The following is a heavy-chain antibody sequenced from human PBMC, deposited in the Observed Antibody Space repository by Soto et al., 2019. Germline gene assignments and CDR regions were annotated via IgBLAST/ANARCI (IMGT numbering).Heavy chain of an antibody. CDR2: IYPGDSDT. V-gene: IGHV5-51*01. Sequence: XESLKISWQCSGNSFTGYWIGLVLQMPGKGLEWMGIIYPGDSDTKYSPSYQGRVTISADTSIDTAYLQWNSLEASDTAMYYCARQYYDFWSGYYTGSSYFDLWGRGTLVTVSS. J-gene: IGHJ2*01. D-gene: IGHD3-3*01. CDR3: ARQYYDFWSGYYTGSSYFDL. CDR1: GNSFTGYW.